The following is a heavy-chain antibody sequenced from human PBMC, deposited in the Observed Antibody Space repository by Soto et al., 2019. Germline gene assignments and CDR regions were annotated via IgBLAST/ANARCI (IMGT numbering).Heavy chain of an antibody. D-gene: IGHD6-13*01. CDR2: IIPILGIA. CDR3: ATPRRAPYSNYAFDI. J-gene: IGHJ3*02. CDR1: GGTFSSYT. Sequence: ASVKVSCKASGGTFSSYTISWVRQAHGQGLEWMGRIIPILGIANYAQKFQGRVTITADKSTSTAYMELSSLRSEDTAVYYCATPRRAPYSNYAFDIWGQGTMVTVSS. V-gene: IGHV1-69*02.